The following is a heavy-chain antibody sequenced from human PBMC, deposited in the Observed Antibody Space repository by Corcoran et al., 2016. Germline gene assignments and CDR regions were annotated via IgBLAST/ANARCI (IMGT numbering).Heavy chain of an antibody. D-gene: IGHD1-7*01. Sequence: QVQLQQWGAGLLKPSETLSLTCAVDGGSFSGYYWSWIRQPPGKGLEWIGEINHSGSTNYNPSLKSRVTISVDTSKNQFSLKLSSVTAADTAVYYCARGRNGAGTTSSWFDPWGQGTLFTVSS. CDR1: GGSFSGYY. CDR3: ARGRNGAGTTSSWFDP. V-gene: IGHV4-34*01. CDR2: INHSGST. J-gene: IGHJ5*02.